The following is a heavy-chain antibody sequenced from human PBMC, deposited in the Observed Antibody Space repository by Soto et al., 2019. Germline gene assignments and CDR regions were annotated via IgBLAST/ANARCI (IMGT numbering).Heavy chain of an antibody. CDR2: IRSKANSYAT. CDR1: GFTFSGSA. Sequence: PGGSLRLSCAASGFTFSGSAMHWVRQASGKGLEWVGRIRSKANSYATAYAASVKGRFTISRDDSKNTAYLQMNSLKTEDTAVYYCTRISLPQTTIFGVVNNYWGQGTLVTVSS. D-gene: IGHD3-3*01. V-gene: IGHV3-73*01. CDR3: TRISLPQTTIFGVVNNY. J-gene: IGHJ4*02.